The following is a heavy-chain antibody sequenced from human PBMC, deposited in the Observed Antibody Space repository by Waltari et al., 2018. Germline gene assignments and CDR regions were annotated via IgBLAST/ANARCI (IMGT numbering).Heavy chain of an antibody. Sequence: QVQLQESGPGLVKPSETLSLTCTVSGGSISSHYWSWIRQPPGKGLEWIGYIYYSGSTNYNPSLKSRVTISVDTSKNQFSLKLSSVTAADTAVYYCARDISEGWFDPWGQGTLVTVSS. CDR3: ARDISEGWFDP. CDR1: GGSISSHY. V-gene: IGHV4-59*11. CDR2: IYYSGST. J-gene: IGHJ5*02.